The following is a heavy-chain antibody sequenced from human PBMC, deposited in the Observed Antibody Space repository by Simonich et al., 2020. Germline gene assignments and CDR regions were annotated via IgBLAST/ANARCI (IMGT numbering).Heavy chain of an antibody. CDR1: GYTFTGYY. J-gene: IGHJ6*03. CDR3: ARGALTGDYYYMDV. CDR2: INPNSGGA. V-gene: IGHV1-2*02. D-gene: IGHD7-27*01. Sequence: QVQLVQSGAGVKKPGASVKVSCKASGYTFTGYYSHWVRQAPGQGLEGMGWINPNSGGANYAQKFQGRVTMTRDTSISTAYMELSRLRSDDTAVYYCARGALTGDYYYMDVWGKGTTVTVSS.